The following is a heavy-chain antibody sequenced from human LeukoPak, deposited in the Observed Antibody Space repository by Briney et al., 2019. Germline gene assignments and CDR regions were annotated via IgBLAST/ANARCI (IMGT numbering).Heavy chain of an antibody. Sequence: ASVKVSCKASGYTFTSYDINWVRQAPGQGLEWMGWMNPNSGNTGYAQKFQGRVTMTRNTSISTAYMEPSSLRSEDTAVYYCARWDIHIAAFDPGGQGTLVTVSS. CDR2: MNPNSGNT. CDR1: GYTFTSYD. D-gene: IGHD2-15*01. CDR3: ARWDIHIAAFDP. V-gene: IGHV1-8*01. J-gene: IGHJ5*02.